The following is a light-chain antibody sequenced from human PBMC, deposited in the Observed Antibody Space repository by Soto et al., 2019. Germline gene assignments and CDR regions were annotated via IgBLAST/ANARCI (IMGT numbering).Light chain of an antibody. Sequence: QPVLTQPPSASGTPGQRVTISCSGTSSNIGSNTVDWYQQLPGMAPKILVYSNNQRPSGVPDRFSGSKSGTSASLAISGLQSEDEADYYCAAWDDSLYGWVFGGGTKLTVL. V-gene: IGLV1-44*01. CDR3: AAWDDSLYGWV. CDR2: SNN. J-gene: IGLJ3*02. CDR1: SSNIGSNT.